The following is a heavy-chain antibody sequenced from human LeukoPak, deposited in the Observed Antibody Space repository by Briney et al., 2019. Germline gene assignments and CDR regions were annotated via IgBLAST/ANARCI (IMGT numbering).Heavy chain of an antibody. J-gene: IGHJ4*02. V-gene: IGHV4-59*01. D-gene: IGHD3-16*01. CDR1: GGSISSYY. CDR2: IYYSGST. CDR3: ASVDYVWGSFY. Sequence: PSQTLSLTCTVAGGSISSYYWSWIRPPPGNGLEWIGYIYYSGSTNYNPSLKSRVTISVDTSKNQFSLKLSSVTAADTAVYYCASVDYVWGSFYWGQGTLVTVSS.